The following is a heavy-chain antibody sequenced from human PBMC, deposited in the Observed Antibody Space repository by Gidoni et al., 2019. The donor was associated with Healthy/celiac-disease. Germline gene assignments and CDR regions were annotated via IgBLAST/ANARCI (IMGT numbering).Heavy chain of an antibody. CDR2: ISGSGGST. CDR1: GFNFSSYA. D-gene: IGHD3-3*01. CDR3: AKTSNDFWSGYFY. J-gene: IGHJ4*02. V-gene: IGHV3-23*01. Sequence: EVQLLESGGGLVQPGGSLRLSCAASGFNFSSYARSWVRQAPGKGLEWVSAISGSGGSTYYADSVKGRFTISRDNSKNTLYLQMNSLRAEDTAVYYCAKTSNDFWSGYFYWGQGTLVTVSS.